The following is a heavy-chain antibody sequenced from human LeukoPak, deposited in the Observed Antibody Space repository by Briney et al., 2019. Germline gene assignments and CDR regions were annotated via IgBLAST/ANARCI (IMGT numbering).Heavy chain of an antibody. V-gene: IGHV3-9*01. D-gene: IGHD1-26*01. Sequence: LSLTCTVSGGSISSYYWSWIRQPPGKGLEWVSGISWNSGSIGYADSVKGRFTISRDNAKNSLYLQMNSLRAEDTALYYCAKDGVGNAFDIWGQGTMVTVSS. CDR1: GGSISSYY. CDR2: ISWNSGSI. CDR3: AKDGVGNAFDI. J-gene: IGHJ3*02.